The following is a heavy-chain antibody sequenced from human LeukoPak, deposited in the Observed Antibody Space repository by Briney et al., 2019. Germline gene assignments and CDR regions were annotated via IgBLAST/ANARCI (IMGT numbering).Heavy chain of an antibody. CDR3: AKVGRELHLDY. V-gene: IGHV3-30*02. J-gene: IGHJ4*02. CDR2: IRYEGSNK. D-gene: IGHD1-26*01. CDR1: GFTFSSYG. Sequence: GGSLRLSCAASGFTFSSYGMHWVRQAPGKGLEWVAFIRYEGSNKYYADSVKGRFTIPRDNSKNTVYLQMNSLRAEDTAVYYCAKVGRELHLDYWGQGTLVTVSS.